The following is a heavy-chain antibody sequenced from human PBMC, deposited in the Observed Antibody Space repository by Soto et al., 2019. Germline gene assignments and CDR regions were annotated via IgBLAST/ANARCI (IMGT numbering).Heavy chain of an antibody. CDR3: ARQGDSYGYLYFQH. J-gene: IGHJ1*01. CDR2: IYYSGIT. Sequence: QLQLQESGPGLVKPSETLSLTCTVSGGSISSSSYYWGWIRQPPGKGLEWIGSIYYSGITYYNPSLMDLVTISVDTSKNQFSLKLSSVTAADTAVYYCARQGDSYGYLYFQHWGQGTLVSVSA. V-gene: IGHV4-39*01. D-gene: IGHD5-18*01. CDR1: GGSISSSSYY.